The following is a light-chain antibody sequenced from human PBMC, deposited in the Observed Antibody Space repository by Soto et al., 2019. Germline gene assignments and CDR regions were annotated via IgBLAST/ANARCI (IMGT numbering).Light chain of an antibody. J-gene: IGLJ1*01. V-gene: IGLV2-14*01. CDR1: SSDVGGHNY. Sequence: QSALTQRASVSGSPGQSITFSCTGTSSDVGGHNYVSWYQQHPGKAPKLIIFEVTNRPSGVSSRFSGSKSGNTASLTISGLQAEDEADYYCSSYTSTNTLDVFGTGTKV. CDR2: EVT. CDR3: SSYTSTNTLDV.